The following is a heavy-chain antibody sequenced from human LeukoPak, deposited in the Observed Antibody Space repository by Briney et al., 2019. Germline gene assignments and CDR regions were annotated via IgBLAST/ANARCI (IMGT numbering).Heavy chain of an antibody. V-gene: IGHV3-30-3*01. J-gene: IGHJ4*02. CDR1: GFTFSSYA. D-gene: IGHD3-3*01. CDR2: IQQDGSNK. CDR3: ARDRVYELRFLEPSYYFDY. Sequence: GGSLRLSCAASGFTFSSYAMHWVRQAPGKGLEWVANIQQDGSNKYYADSVKGRFTISRDNSKNTLYLQMNSLRAEDTAVYYCARDRVYELRFLEPSYYFDYWGQGTLVTVSS.